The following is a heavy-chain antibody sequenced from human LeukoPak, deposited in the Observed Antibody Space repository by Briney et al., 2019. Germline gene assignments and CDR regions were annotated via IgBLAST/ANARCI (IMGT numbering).Heavy chain of an antibody. J-gene: IGHJ4*02. CDR3: AKEEHSSFDY. CDR2: ISWSSGSI. D-gene: IGHD6-13*01. CDR1: GFTFDDYA. V-gene: IGHV3-9*01. Sequence: GGSLRLSCAASGFTFDDYAMHWVRQAPGKGLEWVSGISWSSGSIGYADSVKGRFTISRDNAKNSLYLQMNSLRAEDTALYYCAKEEHSSFDYWGQGTLVTVSS.